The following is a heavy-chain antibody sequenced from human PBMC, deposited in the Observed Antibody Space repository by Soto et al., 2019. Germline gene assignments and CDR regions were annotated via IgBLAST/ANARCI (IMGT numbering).Heavy chain of an antibody. D-gene: IGHD2-2*02. V-gene: IGHV3-21*01. CDR3: ERDAREGYCSSTSCYTYYYGMDV. Sequence: EVQLVESGGGLVKPGGSLRLSCAASGFTFSSYSMNWVRQAPGKGLAWVSSISSSSSYIYYADSVKGRFTISRDNPTNSLYLQMDGPRAEDTAVYYCERDAREGYCSSTSCYTYYYGMDVWGQETTVTVSS. CDR1: GFTFSSYS. J-gene: IGHJ6*02. CDR2: ISSSSSYI.